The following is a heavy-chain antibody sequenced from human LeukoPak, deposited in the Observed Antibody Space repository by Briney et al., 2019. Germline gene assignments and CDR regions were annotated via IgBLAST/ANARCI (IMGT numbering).Heavy chain of an antibody. CDR3: ARVTGYFDY. CDR2: IYHSGST. V-gene: IGHV4-34*01. Sequence: SETLSLTCAVYGGSFSGYYWSWIRQPPGKGLEWIGSIYHSGSTYYNPSLKSRVTISVDTSKNQFSLKLSSVTAADTAVYYCARVTGYFDYWGQGTLVTVSS. J-gene: IGHJ4*02. D-gene: IGHD1-14*01. CDR1: GGSFSGYY.